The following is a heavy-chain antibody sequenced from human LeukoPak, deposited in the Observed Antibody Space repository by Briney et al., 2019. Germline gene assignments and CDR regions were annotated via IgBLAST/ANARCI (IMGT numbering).Heavy chain of an antibody. Sequence: GASVKVSCKASGYTFTSYGISWVRQAPGQGLEWMGWISPYNGNTDHAQKFQGRVTMTTDTFTNTAYMDLRSLRSDDTAVYYCARKLYDSSRYGQTYYFDSWGQGTLVTVSS. V-gene: IGHV1-18*01. D-gene: IGHD3-22*01. CDR2: ISPYNGNT. J-gene: IGHJ4*02. CDR3: ARKLYDSSRYGQTYYFDS. CDR1: GYTFTSYG.